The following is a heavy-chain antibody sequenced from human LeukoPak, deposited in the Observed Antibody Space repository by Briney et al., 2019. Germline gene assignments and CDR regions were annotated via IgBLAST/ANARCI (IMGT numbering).Heavy chain of an antibody. V-gene: IGHV5-51*01. Sequence: GESLKISCKGSGYSFASYWIGWVRQKPGKGLEWMGIIFPGDSDTRYSPSFQGQVTISADKSISTAYLQWSSLKASDTAIYYCAKTSTSSWLHFFDYWGQGTLVTVSS. D-gene: IGHD6-13*01. J-gene: IGHJ4*02. CDR2: IFPGDSDT. CDR1: GYSFASYW. CDR3: AKTSTSSWLHFFDY.